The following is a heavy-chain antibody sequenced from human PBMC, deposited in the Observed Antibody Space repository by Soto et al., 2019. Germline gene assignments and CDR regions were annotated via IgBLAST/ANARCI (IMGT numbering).Heavy chain of an antibody. Sequence: PSETLSLTCAVYGGSFSGYYWSWIRQPPGKGLEWIGEINHSGSTNYNPSLKSRVTISVDTSKNQFSLKLSSVTAADTAVYYCAREYYDFWSGPHYYYYMDVWGKGTTVTVSS. CDR2: INHSGST. J-gene: IGHJ6*03. CDR3: AREYYDFWSGPHYYYYMDV. CDR1: GGSFSGYY. D-gene: IGHD3-3*01. V-gene: IGHV4-34*01.